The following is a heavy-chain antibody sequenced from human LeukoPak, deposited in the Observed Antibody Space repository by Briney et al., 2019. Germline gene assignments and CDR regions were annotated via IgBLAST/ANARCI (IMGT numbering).Heavy chain of an antibody. J-gene: IGHJ4*02. CDR1: GFTFSSYT. CDR2: IWYDGSNK. Sequence: GGSLRLSCAASGFTFSSYTMTWVRQAPGKGLEWVAVIWYDGSNKYYADSVKGRFTISRDNSKNTLYLQMNSLRAEGTAVYYCARDSRGIVVVPAAMVYWGQGTLVTVSS. D-gene: IGHD2-2*01. V-gene: IGHV3-33*08. CDR3: ARDSRGIVVVPAAMVY.